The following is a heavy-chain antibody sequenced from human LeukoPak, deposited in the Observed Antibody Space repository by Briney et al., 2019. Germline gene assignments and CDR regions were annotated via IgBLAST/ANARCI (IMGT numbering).Heavy chain of an antibody. D-gene: IGHD4-23*01. J-gene: IGHJ5*02. CDR2: ISAYNGNT. CDR1: GYTFTSYG. Sequence: ASVKVSCKASGYTFTSYGISWVRPAPGQGLEWMGWISAYNGNTNYAQKLQGRVTMTTDTSTSTAYMELRSLRSDDTAVYYCARPTYGGNSVLWFDPWGQGTLVTVSS. CDR3: ARPTYGGNSVLWFDP. V-gene: IGHV1-18*01.